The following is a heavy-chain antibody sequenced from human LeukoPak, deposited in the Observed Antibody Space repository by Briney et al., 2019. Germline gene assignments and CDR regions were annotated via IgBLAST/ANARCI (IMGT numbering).Heavy chain of an antibody. J-gene: IGHJ4*02. V-gene: IGHV3-74*01. CDR2: INSDESRT. Sequence: PGGSLRLSCAASGSTFSSYWMHWVRQAPGKGLVWVSRINSDESRTSYADSVKGRFTISRDNAKNTLYLQMNSLRVEDTAVYYCARDKLPGYSSSWDAHIFDYWGQGTLVTVSS. D-gene: IGHD6-13*01. CDR1: GSTFSSYW. CDR3: ARDKLPGYSSSWDAHIFDY.